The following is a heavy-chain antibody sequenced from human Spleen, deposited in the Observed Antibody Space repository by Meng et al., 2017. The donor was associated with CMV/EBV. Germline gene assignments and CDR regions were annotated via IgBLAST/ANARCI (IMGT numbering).Heavy chain of an antibody. CDR2: IRYDGSNQ. Sequence: GESLKISCAASGFTFSSYGMHWVRQAPGKGLEWVAFIRYDGSNQYYSDSVRGRFNISRDNSKNTLFLQMNSLRGEDTGVYYCAKDRVARWLAAEVDYYGMDAWGQGTTVTVSS. D-gene: IGHD6-19*01. CDR1: GFTFSSYG. CDR3: AKDRVARWLAAEVDYYGMDA. J-gene: IGHJ6*02. V-gene: IGHV3-30*02.